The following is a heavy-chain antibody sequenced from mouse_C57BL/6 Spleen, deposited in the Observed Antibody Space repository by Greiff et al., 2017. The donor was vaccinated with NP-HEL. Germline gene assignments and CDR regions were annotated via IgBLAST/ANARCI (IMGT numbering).Heavy chain of an antibody. CDR3: ARRYGSSDFDD. J-gene: IGHJ2*01. Sequence: EVKLMESGGGLVKPGGSLKLSCAASGFTFSDYGMHWVRQAPEKGLEWVAYISSGSSTIYYADTLKGRFTISRDNANSTLFLQMTSLRSEDTAVYYCARRYGSSDFDDWGQGTTLTVSS. CDR2: ISSGSSTI. V-gene: IGHV5-17*01. CDR1: GFTFSDYG. D-gene: IGHD1-1*01.